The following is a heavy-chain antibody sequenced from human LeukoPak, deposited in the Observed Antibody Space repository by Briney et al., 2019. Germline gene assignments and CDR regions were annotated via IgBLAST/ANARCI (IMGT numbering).Heavy chain of an antibody. J-gene: IGHJ4*02. Sequence: SETLSLTCTVSGGSISSGSYYWSWIRQPPGKGLEWIGEINHSGSTNYNPSLKSRVTISVDTSKNQFSLKLSSVTAADTAVYYCARGVAAEDYWGQGTLVTVSS. CDR1: GGSISSGSYY. CDR3: ARGVAAEDY. CDR2: INHSGST. D-gene: IGHD6-19*01. V-gene: IGHV4-39*07.